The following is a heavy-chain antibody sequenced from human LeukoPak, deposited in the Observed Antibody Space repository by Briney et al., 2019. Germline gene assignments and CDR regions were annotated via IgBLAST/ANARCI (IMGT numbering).Heavy chain of an antibody. J-gene: IGHJ5*02. D-gene: IGHD6-13*01. Sequence: SETLSLTCAVYGGSFSGYYWSWIRQPPGKGLEWIGEINHSGSTNYNPSLKSRVTISVDTSKNQFSLKLSSVTAADTAVYYCARDQAYSSSWYWFDPWGQGTLVTVSS. CDR1: GGSFSGYY. CDR3: ARDQAYSSSWYWFDP. CDR2: INHSGST. V-gene: IGHV4-34*01.